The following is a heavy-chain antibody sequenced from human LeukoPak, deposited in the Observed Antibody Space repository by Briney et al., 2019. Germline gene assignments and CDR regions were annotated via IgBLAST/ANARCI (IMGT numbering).Heavy chain of an antibody. D-gene: IGHD1-20*01. CDR1: GFTFSSYA. V-gene: IGHV3-30-3*01. CDR3: GRVPSDNNWNPDAFDI. Sequence: PGGSLRLSCAASGFTFSSYAMHWVRQAPGKGLEWVAVISYDGSNKYYADSVKGRFTISRDNSKNTLYLQMNSLRAEDTAVYYCGRVPSDNNWNPDAFDIWGQGTMVTVSS. J-gene: IGHJ3*02. CDR2: ISYDGSNK.